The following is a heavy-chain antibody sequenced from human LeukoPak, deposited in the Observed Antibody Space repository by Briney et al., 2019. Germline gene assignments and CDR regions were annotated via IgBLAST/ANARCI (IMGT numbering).Heavy chain of an antibody. Sequence: PSETLSLTCAVSGGSISSGGYSWSWIRQPPGKGLEWIGYIYHSGSTYYNPSLKSRVTISVDRSKNQFSLKLSSVTAAVTAVYYCARTRPYCSSTSCYGDAFDIWGQGTMVTVSS. J-gene: IGHJ3*02. D-gene: IGHD2-2*01. CDR1: GGSISSGGYS. CDR2: IYHSGST. V-gene: IGHV4-30-2*01. CDR3: ARTRPYCSSTSCYGDAFDI.